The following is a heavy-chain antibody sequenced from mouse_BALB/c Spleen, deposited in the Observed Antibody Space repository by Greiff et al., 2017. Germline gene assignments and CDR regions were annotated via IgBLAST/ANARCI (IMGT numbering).Heavy chain of an antibody. Sequence: EVQLQESGPSLVKPSQTLSLTCSVTGDSITSGYWNWIRKFPGNKLEYMGYISYSGSTYYNPSLKSRISITRDTSKNQYYLQLNSVTTEDTATYYCARSLYDGYYDFDYWGQGTTLTVSS. CDR3: ARSLYDGYYDFDY. CDR2: ISYSGST. D-gene: IGHD2-3*01. V-gene: IGHV3-8*02. J-gene: IGHJ2*01. CDR1: GDSITSGY.